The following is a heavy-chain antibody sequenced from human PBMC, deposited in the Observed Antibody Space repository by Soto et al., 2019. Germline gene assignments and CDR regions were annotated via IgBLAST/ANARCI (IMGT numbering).Heavy chain of an antibody. Sequence: GGSLRLSCAASGFTFSSYEMNWVRQDPGKGMEWVSYISSSGSTIYYADSVKGRFTISRENAKNSLYLQMNSLRAEDTAVYYCAREWVYSGSYVNAFDIWGQGTMVTVSS. J-gene: IGHJ3*02. CDR1: GFTFSSYE. CDR2: ISSSGSTI. CDR3: AREWVYSGSYVNAFDI. V-gene: IGHV3-48*03. D-gene: IGHD1-26*01.